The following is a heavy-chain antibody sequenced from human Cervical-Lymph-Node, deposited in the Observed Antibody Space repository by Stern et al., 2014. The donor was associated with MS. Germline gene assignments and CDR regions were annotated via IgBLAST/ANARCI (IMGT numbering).Heavy chain of an antibody. CDR3: ARSDVAAMVNPFDY. CDR2: IDWDDAK. V-gene: IGHV2-70*01. Sequence: ESGPALVKPTQTLTLTCTFSGFSLSTSGMCVSWIRQPPGKALEWLGLIDWDDAKYYSTSLKTRLTISKDTAKNQVVLTMTNMDPVDTATYYCARSDVAAMVNPFDYWGQGTLVTVSS. CDR1: GFSLSTSGMC. D-gene: IGHD5-18*01. J-gene: IGHJ4*02.